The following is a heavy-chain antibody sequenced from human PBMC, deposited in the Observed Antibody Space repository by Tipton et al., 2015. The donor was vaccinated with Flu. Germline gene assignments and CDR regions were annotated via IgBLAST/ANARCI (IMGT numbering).Heavy chain of an antibody. CDR1: GYTFTSYG. Sequence: QLVQSGAEVKKPGASVKVSCKASGYTFTSYGISWERQAPGQGLEWMGWISAYNGNTNYAQKLRGRVTMTTDTSTSTAYMELRNLRADDTAVYYCAKDLSMVREPRGGYYFDYWGQGTLVTVSS. D-gene: IGHD3-10*01. CDR3: AKDLSMVREPRGGYYFDY. V-gene: IGHV1-18*04. CDR2: ISAYNGNT. J-gene: IGHJ4*02.